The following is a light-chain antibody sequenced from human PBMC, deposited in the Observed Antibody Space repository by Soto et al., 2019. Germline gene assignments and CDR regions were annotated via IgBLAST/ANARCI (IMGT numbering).Light chain of an antibody. Sequence: IVLTQSPGTLSLSPAERATLSCRASQTVSGSYLAWYQHKPGQAPRLLIHGASTRATGIPDRFSGSGSGTDFTLTISRLEPEDFVVYYCQHHGNSAYTFGQGTKVDIK. CDR1: QTVSGSY. CDR3: QHHGNSAYT. V-gene: IGKV3-20*01. J-gene: IGKJ2*01. CDR2: GAS.